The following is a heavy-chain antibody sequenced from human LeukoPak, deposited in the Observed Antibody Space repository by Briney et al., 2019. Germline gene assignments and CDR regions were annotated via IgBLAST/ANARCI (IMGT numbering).Heavy chain of an antibody. CDR1: GFTFSSYG. CDR2: IRYDGSNK. J-gene: IGHJ4*02. V-gene: IGHV3-30*02. Sequence: GGSLRLSSAASGFTFSSYGMHWVRQAPGKGLEWVAFIRYDGSNKYYADSVKGRFTISRDNSKNTLYLQMNSLRAEDTAVYYCAKGGRGYSGYDLDYWGQGTLVTVSS. CDR3: AKGGRGYSGYDLDY. D-gene: IGHD5-12*01.